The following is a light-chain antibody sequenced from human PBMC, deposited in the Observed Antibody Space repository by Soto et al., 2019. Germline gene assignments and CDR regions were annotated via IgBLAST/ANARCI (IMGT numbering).Light chain of an antibody. V-gene: IGKV3-15*01. CDR2: GAS. CDR1: QSISTN. CDR3: QQYNDWPRT. Sequence: EIVMTQSPATLSVSPGERVTLSCRASQSISTNLAWYQQKPGQAPRLLIYGASTRATGIPARFSGSGSGTEFTVTISSLQPEDFAVYYCQQYNDWPRTFGHGTKV. J-gene: IGKJ1*01.